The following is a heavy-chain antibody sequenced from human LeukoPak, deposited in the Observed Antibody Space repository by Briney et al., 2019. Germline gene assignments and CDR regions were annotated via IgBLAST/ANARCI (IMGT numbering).Heavy chain of an antibody. CDR1: GGSISSSSYY. CDR3: ARVCQYYDILTGYYPQYYFDY. CDR2: IYYSGST. D-gene: IGHD3-9*01. V-gene: IGHV4-39*01. J-gene: IGHJ4*02. Sequence: PSQTLSLTCTVSGGSISSSSYYWGWIRQPPGKGLEWIGSIYYSGSTYYNPSLKSRVTISVDTSKNQFSLKLSSVTAADTAVYYCARVCQYYDILTGYYPQYYFDYWGQGTLVTVSS.